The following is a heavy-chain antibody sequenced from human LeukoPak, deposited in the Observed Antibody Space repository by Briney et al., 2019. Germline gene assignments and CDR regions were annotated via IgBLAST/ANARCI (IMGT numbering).Heavy chain of an antibody. V-gene: IGHV3-7*01. D-gene: IGHD3-3*01. CDR3: ARDRNTDFWSGYYTNYFDY. CDR2: IKQEGSEK. CDR1: GFTFSSYW. J-gene: IGHJ4*02. Sequence: GGSLRLSCAASGFTFSSYWMSWVRQAPGKGLEWVANIKQEGSEKYYVDSVKGRFTISRDNAKNSLYLQMYSLRAEDTAVYYCARDRNTDFWSGYYTNYFDYWGQGTLVTVSS.